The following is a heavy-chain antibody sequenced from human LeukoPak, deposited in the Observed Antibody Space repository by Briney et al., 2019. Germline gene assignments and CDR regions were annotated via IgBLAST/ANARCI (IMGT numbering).Heavy chain of an antibody. V-gene: IGHV3-53*04. CDR1: GFTFSSYA. Sequence: PGGSLRLSCAASGFTFSSYAMHWVRQAPGKGLEWVSVIYSGGSTYYADSVKGRFTISRHNSKNTLYLQMNSLRAEDTAVYYCARDGMYSSGWPGGFDPWGQGTLVTVSS. D-gene: IGHD6-19*01. CDR2: IYSGGST. J-gene: IGHJ5*02. CDR3: ARDGMYSSGWPGGFDP.